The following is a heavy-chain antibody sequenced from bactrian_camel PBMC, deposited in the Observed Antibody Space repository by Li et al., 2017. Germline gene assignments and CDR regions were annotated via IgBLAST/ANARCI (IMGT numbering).Heavy chain of an antibody. V-gene: IGHV3S31*01. CDR3: ASKFCRGSWSTRSFGEFGY. CDR2: VNSGGSGT. Sequence: VQLVESGGGLVQPGGSLRLSCAASGFTYSDHAMHWVRQAPGKGLEWVASVNSGGSGTYYGDSVKRRFTISRDNAENTLCLQMDSLKPEDTGMYYCASKFCRGSWSTRSFGEFGYRGQGTQVTVS. J-gene: IGHJ6*01. CDR1: GFTYSDHA. D-gene: IGHD2*01.